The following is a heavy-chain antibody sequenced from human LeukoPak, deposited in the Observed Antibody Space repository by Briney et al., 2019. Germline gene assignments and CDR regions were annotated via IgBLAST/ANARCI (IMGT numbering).Heavy chain of an antibody. CDR1: GYTFTSYY. CDR3: AREGSSGYYPRENWFDP. CDR2: INPSGGST. J-gene: IGHJ5*02. D-gene: IGHD3-22*01. Sequence: ASVKVSCKASGYTFTSYYMHWVRQAPGQGLEWMGIINPSGGSTSYAQKFQGRVTMTRNTSISTAYMELSSLRSEDTAVYYCAREGSSGYYPRENWFDPWGQGTLVTVSS. V-gene: IGHV1-46*01.